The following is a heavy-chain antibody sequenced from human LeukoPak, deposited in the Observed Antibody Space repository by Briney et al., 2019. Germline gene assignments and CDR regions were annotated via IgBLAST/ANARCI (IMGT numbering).Heavy chain of an antibody. D-gene: IGHD1-26*01. CDR2: ITSGSSNI. J-gene: IGHJ4*02. V-gene: IGHV3-48*01. CDR3: ARDRSIGRFDY. Sequence: GGSLRLSCAASGFTFSDYSMNWVRQAPGKGLEWVSYITSGSSNIYYADSVKGRFTISRDNAKNSLYLQMNSLRAEDTAVYYCARDRSIGRFDYWGQGTLATVSS. CDR1: GFTFSDYS.